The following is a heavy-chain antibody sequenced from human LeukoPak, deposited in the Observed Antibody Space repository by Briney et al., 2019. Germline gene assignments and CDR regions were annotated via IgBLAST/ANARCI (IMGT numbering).Heavy chain of an antibody. Sequence: SETLSLTCTVSGGSISSYYWSWIRQPAGKGLEWIARIYTSGSTNCNPSLKSRVTMSVDTSKNQFSLKLSSVTAADTAVYYCARDRPSLRYFDWLTDYYDSSDYYFDYWGQGTLVTVS. D-gene: IGHD3-9*01. J-gene: IGHJ4*02. CDR3: ARDRPSLRYFDWLTDYYDSSDYYFDY. CDR2: IYTSGST. CDR1: GGSISSYY. V-gene: IGHV4-4*07.